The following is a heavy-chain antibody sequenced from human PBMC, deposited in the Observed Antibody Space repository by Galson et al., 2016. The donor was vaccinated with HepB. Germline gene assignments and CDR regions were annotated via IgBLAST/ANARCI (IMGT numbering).Heavy chain of an antibody. Sequence: SLRLSCATSGFTFSGNSMQWVRHVPGRGLEWLSLLSKDGNAKYYADSVQGRFTISRDNSKDTLYLYMSGLRPEDTAVYYCARGDYSSGEPGYWGQGTLVTVSS. J-gene: IGHJ4*02. D-gene: IGHD6-19*01. CDR3: ARGDYSSGEPGY. V-gene: IGHV3-30-3*01. CDR2: LSKDGNAK. CDR1: GFTFSGNS.